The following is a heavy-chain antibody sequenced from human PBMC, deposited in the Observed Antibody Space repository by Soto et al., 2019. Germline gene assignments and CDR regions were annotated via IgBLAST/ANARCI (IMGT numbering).Heavy chain of an antibody. Sequence: SETLSLTCTVSGGSISSGGYYWSWIRQHPGKGLEWIGYIYYSGSTYYTPSLKSRVTISVDTSKNQFSLKLSSVTAADTAVYYCVRGLTGRDGYNYYFDYWGQGTLVTVSS. J-gene: IGHJ4*02. CDR1: GGSISSGGYY. CDR3: VRGLTGRDGYNYYFDY. V-gene: IGHV4-31*03. D-gene: IGHD5-12*01. CDR2: IYYSGST.